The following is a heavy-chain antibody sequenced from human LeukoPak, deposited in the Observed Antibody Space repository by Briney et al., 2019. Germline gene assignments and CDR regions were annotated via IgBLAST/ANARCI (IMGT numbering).Heavy chain of an antibody. CDR2: ISSSSSYI. J-gene: IGHJ4*02. CDR1: GFTFSSYS. D-gene: IGHD4-23*01. V-gene: IGHV3-21*01. CDR3: ARTLRTTVVSFDY. Sequence: GGSLRLSCAASGFTFSSYSMNWVRQAPGKGLEWVSSISSSSSYIYYADSVKGRFTISRDNAKNSLYLQMNSLRAEDTAAYYCARTLRTTVVSFDYWGQGTLVTVSS.